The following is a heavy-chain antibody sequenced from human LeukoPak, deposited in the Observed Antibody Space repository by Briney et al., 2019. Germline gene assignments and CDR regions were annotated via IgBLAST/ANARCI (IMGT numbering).Heavy chain of an antibody. D-gene: IGHD2-2*01. CDR1: GFTFDDYA. V-gene: IGHV3-9*01. CDR2: ISWNSGSI. J-gene: IGHJ4*02. CDR3: AKYCSSTTCYEGFI. Sequence: PGGSLRLSCAASGFTFDDYAMHWVRQAPGKGLEWVSGISWNSGSIGYADSVKGRFTISRDNAKNSLYLQMNSLRAEDTAVYYCAKYCSSTTCYEGFIWGQGTLVTVSS.